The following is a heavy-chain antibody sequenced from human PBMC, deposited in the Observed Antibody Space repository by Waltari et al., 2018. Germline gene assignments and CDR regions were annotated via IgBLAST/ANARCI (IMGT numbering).Heavy chain of an antibody. CDR1: GGSISSSSYY. J-gene: IGHJ3*02. CDR2: IYYSGST. CDR3: ARYSGYEQAI. V-gene: IGHV4-39*07. Sequence: QLQLQESGPGLVKPSETLSLTCTVSGGSISSSSYYCGWIRQPPGKGLEWIGSIYYSGSTYYNPSLKSRVTISVDTSKNQFSLKLSSVTAADTAVYYCARYSGYEQAIWGQGTMVTVSS. D-gene: IGHD5-12*01.